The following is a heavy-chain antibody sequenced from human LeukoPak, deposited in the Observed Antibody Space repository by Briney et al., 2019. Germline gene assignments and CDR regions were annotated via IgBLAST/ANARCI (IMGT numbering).Heavy chain of an antibody. CDR1: GFTFSSYG. D-gene: IGHD4-23*01. J-gene: IGHJ4*02. CDR2: ISYDGSKK. Sequence: GGSLRLSCAASGFTFSSYGMHWVRQAPGKGLEGVAVISYDGSKKDYADSEKGRFTISRDNSKNTLYLQMNSLRAEDTAIYYCARGAHKRDDYGGFFDYWGQGTLVTVSS. V-gene: IGHV3-30*03. CDR3: ARGAHKRDDYGGFFDY.